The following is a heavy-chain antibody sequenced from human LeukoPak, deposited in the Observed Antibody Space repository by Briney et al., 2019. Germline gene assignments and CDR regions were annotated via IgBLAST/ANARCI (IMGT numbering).Heavy chain of an antibody. CDR2: IKQDGSEK. CDR3: ARDEGDSWTYYGMDV. Sequence: GGSLRLSCAASGFTFSSYWMSWVRQAPGKGLEWVANIKQDGSEKYYVDSVKGRFTISRDNAKNSLYLQMISLRAEDTAVYYCARDEGDSWTYYGMDVWGQGTTVTVSS. J-gene: IGHJ6*02. V-gene: IGHV3-7*03. D-gene: IGHD6-13*01. CDR1: GFTFSSYW.